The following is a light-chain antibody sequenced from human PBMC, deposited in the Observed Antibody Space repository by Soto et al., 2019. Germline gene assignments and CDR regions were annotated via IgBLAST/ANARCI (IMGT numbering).Light chain of an antibody. CDR2: DDF. CDR1: DIGSKS. CDR3: QVWDSGSDHYV. V-gene: IGLV3-21*02. J-gene: IGLJ1*01. Sequence: SYVLAQPPSVSVAPGQTAKISCGGDDIGSKSVHWYRQRPGQAPILVVFDDFDRPSAIPERFSGSNSGNTATLTISRVEAADEADYYCQVWDSGSDHYVFGTGTKLTVL.